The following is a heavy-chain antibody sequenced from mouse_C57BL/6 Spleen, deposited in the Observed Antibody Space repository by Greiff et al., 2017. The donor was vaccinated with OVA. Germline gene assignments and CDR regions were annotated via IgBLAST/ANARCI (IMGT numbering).Heavy chain of an antibody. J-gene: IGHJ4*01. V-gene: IGHV2-2*01. CDR1: GFSLTSYG. CDR3: ARGPTRTTVVPSYAMDY. D-gene: IGHD1-1*01. CDR2: ICSGGST. Sequence: QVQLQQSGPGLVQPSQCLSITCKVSGFSLTSYGVNWVSQSPGKGLEWLGVICSGGSTDYNAAFISRLGISKDNTKSQDFFKMNSLQADDTAIYDCARGPTRTTVVPSYAMDYWGQGTSVTVSS.